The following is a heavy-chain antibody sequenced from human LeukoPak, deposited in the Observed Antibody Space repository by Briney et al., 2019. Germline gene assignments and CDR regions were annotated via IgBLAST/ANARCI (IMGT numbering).Heavy chain of an antibody. CDR2: IHYTGST. Sequence: SETLSLTCTVSGGSIRSGSYYWSWIRQPPGKGLECIGYIHYTGSTNYNPSLKSRVTISVDTSKSQFSLKLSSVTAADTAIYYCARGGYYGSGNDFRFDPWGQGTLVTVSS. CDR1: GGSIRSGSYY. D-gene: IGHD3-10*01. CDR3: ARGGYYGSGNDFRFDP. J-gene: IGHJ5*02. V-gene: IGHV4-61*01.